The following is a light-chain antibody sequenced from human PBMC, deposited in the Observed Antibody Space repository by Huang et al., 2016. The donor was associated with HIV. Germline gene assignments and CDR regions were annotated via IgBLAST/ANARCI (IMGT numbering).Light chain of an antibody. CDR1: QSVSSW. CDR2: KAS. V-gene: IGKV1-5*03. Sequence: DIQMSPSPFTRSASVGDRVTITCRASQSVSSWLAWYQQKPGKAPKLLIYKASTLESGLPSRFSGSGSGTEFPLTISSLEPDDFTSYYCQQYNTYSTFGQGTKVEIK. J-gene: IGKJ1*01. CDR3: QQYNTYST.